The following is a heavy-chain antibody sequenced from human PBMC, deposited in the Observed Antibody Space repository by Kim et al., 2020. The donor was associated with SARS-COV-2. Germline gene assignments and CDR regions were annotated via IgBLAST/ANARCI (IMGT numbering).Heavy chain of an antibody. D-gene: IGHD2-21*02. CDR3: TSDMGDYGGGDCYSRV. Sequence: GGSLRLSCEASGFTFNNAWMNWVRQAPGKGLEWLARVSSKATGGTTAYGAPVKGRFTISSDDTKNTLYMKMNSEETEDTSVYYCTSDMGDYGGGDCYSRVWGQGTTVTVSS. J-gene: IGHJ6*02. V-gene: IGHV3-15*01. CDR2: VSSKATGGTT. CDR1: GFTFNNAW.